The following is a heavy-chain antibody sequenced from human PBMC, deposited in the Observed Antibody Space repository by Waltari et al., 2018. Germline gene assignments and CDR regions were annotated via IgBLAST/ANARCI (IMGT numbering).Heavy chain of an antibody. CDR3: ARDRRDDNNSVRWLDP. Sequence: QIQLVQSGGEVKKPGASVNVSCKASGYMFRNFGIFWVRQAPGQGLEYMGWITPYNCKQNHAENFQGRLTLTTDTTASTAYMELSSLTSDDTAVYFCARDRRDDNNSVRWLDPWGQGTLVTVSS. D-gene: IGHD1-1*01. V-gene: IGHV1-18*01. CDR1: GYMFRNFG. CDR2: ITPYNCKQ. J-gene: IGHJ5*02.